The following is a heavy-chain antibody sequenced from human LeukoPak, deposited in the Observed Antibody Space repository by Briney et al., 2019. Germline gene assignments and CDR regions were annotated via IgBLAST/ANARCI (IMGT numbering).Heavy chain of an antibody. J-gene: IGHJ4*02. Sequence: TGRSLRLSCAASGFSFFSYAMHWVRQAPGKGLEWVGLTSFDGRQKYYAGSVKGRFTISRDNSKNILYLQMNSLRVEDTAVYYCARNGSEAASYFDSWGQGTLVTVSS. CDR1: GFSFFSYA. CDR3: ARNGSEAASYFDS. V-gene: IGHV3-30*04. D-gene: IGHD6-25*01. CDR2: TSFDGRQK.